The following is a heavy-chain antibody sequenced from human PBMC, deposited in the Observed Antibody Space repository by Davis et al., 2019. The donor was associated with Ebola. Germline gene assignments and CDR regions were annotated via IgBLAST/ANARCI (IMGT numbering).Heavy chain of an antibody. V-gene: IGHV1-69*04. CDR1: RGTFSSYA. J-gene: IGHJ6*02. CDR2: IIPILGIA. D-gene: IGHD1-26*01. Sequence: SVTVSCKASRGTFSSYAISWVRQAPGQGLEWMGRIIPILGIANYAQKFQGRVTITADKSTSTAYMELSSLRSEDTAVYYCARDGRFHYGMDVWGQGTTVTVSS. CDR3: ARDGRFHYGMDV.